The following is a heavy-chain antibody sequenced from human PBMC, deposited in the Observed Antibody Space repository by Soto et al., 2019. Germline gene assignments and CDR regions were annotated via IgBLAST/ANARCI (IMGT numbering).Heavy chain of an antibody. V-gene: IGHV1-69*13. CDR1: GGTFSSYA. D-gene: IGHD4-17*01. Sequence: ASVKVSCKASGGTFSSYAISWVRQAPGQGLEWMGGIIPIFGTANYAQKFQGRVTITADESTRTAYMELSSLRSEDTAVYYCARAGTGYPAMDYGDYMGGYYYYYGMDVWGQGTTVTVSS. J-gene: IGHJ6*02. CDR2: IIPIFGTA. CDR3: ARAGTGYPAMDYGDYMGGYYYYYGMDV.